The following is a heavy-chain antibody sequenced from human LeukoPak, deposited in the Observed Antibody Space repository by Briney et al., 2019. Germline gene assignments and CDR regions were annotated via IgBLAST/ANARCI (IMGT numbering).Heavy chain of an antibody. CDR3: ARPRDGYEYAFDI. V-gene: IGHV1-69*06. J-gene: IGHJ3*02. CDR2: IIPIFGTA. D-gene: IGHD5-24*01. Sequence: SVKVSCKASGGTFSSYAISWVRQAPGQGLEWMGGIIPIFGTANYAQKFQGRVTITADKSTSTAYMELSSLRSEDTAVYYCARPRDGYEYAFDIWGQGTMVTVSS. CDR1: GGTFSSYA.